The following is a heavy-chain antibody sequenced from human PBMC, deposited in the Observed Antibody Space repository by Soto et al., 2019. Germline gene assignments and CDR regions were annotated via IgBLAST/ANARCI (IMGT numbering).Heavy chain of an antibody. CDR3: ASGKYYDFWSGYYRYGMDV. Sequence: GGSLRLSCAASGFTFSSYAMSWVRQAPGKGLEWVSAISGSSGSTYYADSVKGRFTISRDNAKNTLYLQMNSLRDEDTAVYYCASGKYYDFWSGYYRYGMDVWGQGTTVTVSS. V-gene: IGHV3-23*01. J-gene: IGHJ6*02. CDR2: ISGSSGST. D-gene: IGHD3-3*01. CDR1: GFTFSSYA.